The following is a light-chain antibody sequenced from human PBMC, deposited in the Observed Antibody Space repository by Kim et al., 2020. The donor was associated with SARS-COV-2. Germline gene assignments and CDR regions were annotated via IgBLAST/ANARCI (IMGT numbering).Light chain of an antibody. Sequence: AIRITQSPSSLSASTGDRVTITCRASQGISSYLAWYQQKPGKAPKLLIYAASTLQSGVPSRFSGRGSGTDFTLTISCLQSEDFATYCCQRYYSYAAFGQGTKVDIK. J-gene: IGKJ1*01. CDR1: QGISSY. CDR2: AAS. CDR3: QRYYSYAA. V-gene: IGKV1-8*01.